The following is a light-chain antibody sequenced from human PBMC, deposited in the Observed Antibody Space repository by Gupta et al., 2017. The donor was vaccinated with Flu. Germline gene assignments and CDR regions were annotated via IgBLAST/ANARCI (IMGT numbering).Light chain of an antibody. Sequence: AWYQLKPGRAPNLLIYGASTWQSGVPSRFSGSGYGTEFTLTISSRQPEDFAPYYCQNLRNRPSLTFGGGTKVEI. CDR3: QNLRNRPSLT. J-gene: IGKJ4*01. V-gene: IGKV1-9*01. CDR2: GAS.